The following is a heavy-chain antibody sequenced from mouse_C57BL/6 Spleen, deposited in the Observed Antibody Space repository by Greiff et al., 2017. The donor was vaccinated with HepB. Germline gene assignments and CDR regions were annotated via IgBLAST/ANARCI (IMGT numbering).Heavy chain of an antibody. CDR1: GFSLTSYA. J-gene: IGHJ3*01. CDR2: IWTGGGT. Sequence: VKLMESGPGLVAPSQSLSITCTVSGFSLTSYAISWVRQPPGKGLEWLGVIWTGGGTNYNSALKSRLSISKDNSKSQVFLKMNSLQTDDTARYYCARNFNYGYDDLFAYWGQGTLVTVSA. V-gene: IGHV2-9-1*01. D-gene: IGHD2-2*01. CDR3: ARNFNYGYDDLFAY.